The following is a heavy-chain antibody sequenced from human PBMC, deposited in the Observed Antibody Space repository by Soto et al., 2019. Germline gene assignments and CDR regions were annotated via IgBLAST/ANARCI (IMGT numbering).Heavy chain of an antibody. D-gene: IGHD3-10*01. V-gene: IGHV4-59*01. CDR1: GGSISNYY. J-gene: IGHJ4*02. Sequence: PSETLSLTCTVFGGSISNYYWTWIRQPPGKGLEWIGYIYYSGSTNYNPSLKSRVTISVDTSKNQFSLKLSSVTAADKAVYYCARDAGSFDYWGQGTLVTVSS. CDR2: IYYSGST. CDR3: ARDAGSFDY.